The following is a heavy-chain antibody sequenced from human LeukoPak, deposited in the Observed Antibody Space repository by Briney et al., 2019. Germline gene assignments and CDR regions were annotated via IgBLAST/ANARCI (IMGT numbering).Heavy chain of an antibody. D-gene: IGHD2-8*01. CDR3: AKDSRSVYAIEAGY. CDR2: ISGTNDDT. Sequence: GGSLRLSCVGSGFIFKLFAVGWVRQAPGKGLEWVSVISGTNDDTDYADSVRGHFTISRDNSLNTLFLQMDNLRAEDTAVYYCAKDSRSVYAIEAGYWGQGTLVTVSS. J-gene: IGHJ4*02. V-gene: IGHV3-23*01. CDR1: GFIFKLFA.